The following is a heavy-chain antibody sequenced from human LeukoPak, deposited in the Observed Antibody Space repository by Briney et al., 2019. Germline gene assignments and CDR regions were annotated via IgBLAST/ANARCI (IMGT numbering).Heavy chain of an antibody. Sequence: GGSLRLSCAASGFTFSSYGMHWVRQAPGKGLEWVAVISYDGSNKYYADSVKGRFTISRDNSKNTLYLQMNSLRAEDMAVYYCAKDYGGGLFDYWGQGTLVTVSS. CDR3: AKDYGGGLFDY. CDR1: GFTFSSYG. J-gene: IGHJ4*02. D-gene: IGHD4-23*01. V-gene: IGHV3-30*18. CDR2: ISYDGSNK.